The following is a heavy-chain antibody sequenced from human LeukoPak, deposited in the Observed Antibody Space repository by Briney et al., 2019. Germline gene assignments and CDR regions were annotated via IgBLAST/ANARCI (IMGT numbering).Heavy chain of an antibody. D-gene: IGHD6-6*01. J-gene: IGHJ4*02. V-gene: IGHV3-11*06. CDR2: ISSSSSYT. CDR3: ARESPIAAREFDY. Sequence: GGSLRLSCAASGFTFSGYYMSWIRQAPGKGLEWVSYISSSSSYTNYADSVKGRFTISRDNAKNSLYLQMNSLRAEDTAVYYCARESPIAAREFDYWGQGTLVTVSS. CDR1: GFTFSGYY.